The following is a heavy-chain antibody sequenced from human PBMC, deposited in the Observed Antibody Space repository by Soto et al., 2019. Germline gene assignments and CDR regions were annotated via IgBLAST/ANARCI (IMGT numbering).Heavy chain of an antibody. CDR2: INPSGGST. Sequence: QVQLVQSGAEVKKPGASVKVSCKASGYTFTSYYMHWVRQAPGQGLEWMGIINPSGGSTSYAQKFQGRVNITRDTSTSTVYMELSSLRSEDTAVYYCARTLPTRFKPFDYWGQGTLVTVSS. CDR1: GYTFTSYY. D-gene: IGHD3-16*01. CDR3: ARTLPTRFKPFDY. J-gene: IGHJ4*02. V-gene: IGHV1-46*03.